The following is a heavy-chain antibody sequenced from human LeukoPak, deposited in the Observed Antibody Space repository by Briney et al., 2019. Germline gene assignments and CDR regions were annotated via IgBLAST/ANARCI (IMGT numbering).Heavy chain of an antibody. CDR1: GGSISSGGYS. CDR3: ASSTVVGNSYYFDY. D-gene: IGHD4-23*01. Sequence: SETLSLTCAVSGGSISSGGYSWSWIRQPPGKGLEWIGYIYHSGSTYYNPSLKSQVTISVDRSKNQFSLKLSSVTAADTAVYYCASSTVVGNSYYFDYWGQGTLVTVSS. V-gene: IGHV4-30-2*01. CDR2: IYHSGST. J-gene: IGHJ4*02.